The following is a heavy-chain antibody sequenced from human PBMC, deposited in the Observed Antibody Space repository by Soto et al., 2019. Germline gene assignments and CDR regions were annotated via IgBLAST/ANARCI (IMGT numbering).Heavy chain of an antibody. J-gene: IGHJ4*02. CDR2: IYYSGST. Sequence: SETLSLTCTVSGGSISSYYWSWIRQPPGKGLEWIGYIYYSGSTNYNPSLKSRVTISVDTSKNQFSLKLSSVTAADTAVYYCARHEGRGYSRSLFDYRGQGSSVIVSS. CDR3: ARHEGRGYSRSLFDY. CDR1: GGSISSYY. V-gene: IGHV4-59*08. D-gene: IGHD6-13*01.